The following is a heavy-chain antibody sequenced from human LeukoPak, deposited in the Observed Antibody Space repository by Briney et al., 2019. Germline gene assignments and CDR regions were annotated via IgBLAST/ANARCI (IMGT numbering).Heavy chain of an antibody. V-gene: IGHV5-51*01. CDR3: ARDRDSSATTALKVFDY. D-gene: IGHD4-11*01. Sequence: GESLEISCKGSGYSFTSYWIGWVRQMPGKGLEWMGIIYPGDSDTRYSPSFQGQVTISADKSISTAYLQWSSLKASDTAMYYCARDRDSSATTALKVFDYWGQGTLVTVSS. CDR2: IYPGDSDT. J-gene: IGHJ4*02. CDR1: GYSFTSYW.